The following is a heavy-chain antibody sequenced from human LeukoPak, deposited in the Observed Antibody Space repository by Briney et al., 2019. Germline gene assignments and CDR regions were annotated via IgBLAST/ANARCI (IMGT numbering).Heavy chain of an antibody. CDR2: ISYYGSNE. J-gene: IGHJ4*02. CDR1: GFTFSSYR. CDR3: ARLMGVRGVINDY. V-gene: IGHV3-30*03. Sequence: PGGSLRLSCAASGFTFSSYRMHWVRQAPGKGLEGVAFISYYGSNEYYADSVKGRFTISRDNSKNTLYLQMKSLRAEDMVVYYCARLMGVRGVINDYWGQGTLVTVSS. D-gene: IGHD3-10*01.